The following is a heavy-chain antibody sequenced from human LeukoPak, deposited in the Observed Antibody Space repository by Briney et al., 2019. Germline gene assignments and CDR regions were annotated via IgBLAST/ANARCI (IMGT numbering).Heavy chain of an antibody. CDR2: INHSGST. CDR1: GGSFSGYY. Sequence: SETLSLTCAVYGGSFSGYYWSWIRQPPGKGLEWTGEINHSGSTNYNPSLKSRVTISVDTSKNQFSLKLSSVTAADTAVYCCASRIAARRFDYWGQGTLVTVSS. D-gene: IGHD6-6*01. J-gene: IGHJ4*02. V-gene: IGHV4-34*01. CDR3: ASRIAARRFDY.